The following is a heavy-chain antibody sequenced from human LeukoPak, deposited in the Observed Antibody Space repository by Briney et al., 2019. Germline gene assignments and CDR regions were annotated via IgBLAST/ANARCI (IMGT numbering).Heavy chain of an antibody. Sequence: ASVNVSCKASGYTFTSYGISWVRQAPGHGLEWMGWISVYNGKTNYAQKLQGRVTMTTDISTSTAYMDLRSLRSDDTAVYYCAREIFGEWVASNDAFDIWGQGTMVTVSS. J-gene: IGHJ3*02. CDR3: AREIFGEWVASNDAFDI. V-gene: IGHV1-18*01. D-gene: IGHD3-10*01. CDR2: ISVYNGKT. CDR1: GYTFTSYG.